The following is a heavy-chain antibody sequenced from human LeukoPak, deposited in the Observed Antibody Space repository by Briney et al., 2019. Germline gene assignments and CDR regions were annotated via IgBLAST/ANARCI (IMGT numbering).Heavy chain of an antibody. CDR1: GDSVSSNSAA. J-gene: IGHJ4*02. D-gene: IGHD6-19*01. V-gene: IGHV6-1*01. Sequence: SQTLSLTCAISGDSVSSNSAAWNWTRQSPSRGLEWLGRTYYRSKWYNDYAVSVKSRITINPDTSKNQFSLQLNSVTPEDTAVYYCARSSGVATMEQWLVRLAYYFDYWGQGTLVTVSS. CDR3: ARSSGVATMEQWLVRLAYYFDY. CDR2: TYYRSKWYN.